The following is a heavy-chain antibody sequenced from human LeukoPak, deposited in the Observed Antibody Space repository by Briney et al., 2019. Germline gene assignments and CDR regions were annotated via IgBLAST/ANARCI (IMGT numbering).Heavy chain of an antibody. V-gene: IGHV3-48*02. D-gene: IGHD5-24*01. CDR3: ARDWPRDGYHEIFEY. CDR1: GFTFSSYS. Sequence: GGPLRLSRAASGFTFSSYSMNWVRQAPGKGLEWVSYISSSTRTIYYADPVKGRFTISRDNAKNSLYLQMNNLRDEDTAVYYCARDWPRDGYHEIFEYWGQGTLVTVSS. CDR2: ISSSTRTI. J-gene: IGHJ4*02.